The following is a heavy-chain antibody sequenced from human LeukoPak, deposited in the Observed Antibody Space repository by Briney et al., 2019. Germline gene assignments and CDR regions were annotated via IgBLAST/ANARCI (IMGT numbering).Heavy chain of an antibody. CDR3: SPMDV. V-gene: IGHV3-30-3*01. CDR2: ISYDGSNK. CDR1: GFTFNIYA. Sequence: GGSLRLSCAASGFTFNIYAMHWVRQAPGKGLEWVAVISYDGSNKYYADSVKGRFTISRDNSKNTLYLQMNSLRAEDTAVYYCSPMDVWGKGTTVTVSS. J-gene: IGHJ6*03.